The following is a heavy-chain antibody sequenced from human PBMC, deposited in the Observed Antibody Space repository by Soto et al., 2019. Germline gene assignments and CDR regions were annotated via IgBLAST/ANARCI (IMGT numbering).Heavy chain of an antibody. J-gene: IGHJ6*02. V-gene: IGHV5-10-1*01. Sequence: GESQKISCKGSGYSFTSYWISWVRQMPGKGLEWMGRIDPSDSYNNYSPSFQGHVTISADKSISTAYLQWSSLKASDTAMYYCAIAAAQHGMDVWGQGTTVTVSS. CDR1: GYSFTSYW. D-gene: IGHD6-13*01. CDR2: IDPSDSYN. CDR3: AIAAAQHGMDV.